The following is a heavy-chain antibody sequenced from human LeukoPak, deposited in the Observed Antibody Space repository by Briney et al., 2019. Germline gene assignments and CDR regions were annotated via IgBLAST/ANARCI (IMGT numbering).Heavy chain of an antibody. J-gene: IGHJ4*02. CDR1: GGSISSSSYY. D-gene: IGHD6-19*01. V-gene: IGHV4-39*07. CDR3: ARGGVADDY. CDR2: IYYSGST. Sequence: SETLSLTCTVSGGSISSSSYYWGWFRQPPGTGLEWIGSIYYSGSTYYNPSLKSRVTISVDTSKNQFSLKLSSVTAADTAVYYCARGGVADDYWGQGTLVTVSS.